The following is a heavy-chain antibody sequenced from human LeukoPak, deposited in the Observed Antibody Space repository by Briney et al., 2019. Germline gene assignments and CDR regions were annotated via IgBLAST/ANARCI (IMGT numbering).Heavy chain of an antibody. D-gene: IGHD4-23*01. CDR1: GFTFSDYY. CDR2: ISSSGSTI. V-gene: IGHV3-11*01. J-gene: IGHJ5*02. CDR3: ARAATVVTDGWFDP. Sequence: GGSLRLSCEASGFTFSDYYMGWIRQAPGKGLEWVSYISSSGSTIYYADSVKGRFTISRDNAKNSLYLQMNSLRAEDTAVYYCARAATVVTDGWFDPWGQGTLVTVSS.